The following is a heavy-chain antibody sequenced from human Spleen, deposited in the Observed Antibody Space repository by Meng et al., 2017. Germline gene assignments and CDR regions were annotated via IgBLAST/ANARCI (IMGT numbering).Heavy chain of an antibody. D-gene: IGHD3-10*01. CDR3: AREVSLLWFGELLDPGYFDL. Sequence: GGSLRLSCAASGFTFSNAWMHWVRQAPGKGLVWVSRINSDGSSTSYADSVKGRFTISRDNAKNTLYLQMNSLRAEDTAVYYCAREVSLLWFGELLDPGYFDLWGLGTLVTVSS. CDR1: GFTFSNAW. V-gene: IGHV3-74*01. J-gene: IGHJ2*01. CDR2: INSDGSST.